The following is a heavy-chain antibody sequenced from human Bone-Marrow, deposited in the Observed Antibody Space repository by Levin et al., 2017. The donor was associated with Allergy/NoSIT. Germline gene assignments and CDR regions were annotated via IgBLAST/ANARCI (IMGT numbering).Heavy chain of an antibody. CDR2: ISYDGSNK. J-gene: IGHJ5*02. CDR3: ARGNVDTIFGVVRNWFDP. V-gene: IGHV3-30*04. Sequence: AGGSLRLSCAASGFTFSSYAMHWVRQAPGKGLEWVAVISYDGSNKYYADSVKGRFTISRDNSKNTLYLQMNSLRAEDTAVYYCARGNVDTIFGVVRNWFDPWGQGTLVTVSS. CDR1: GFTFSSYA. D-gene: IGHD3-3*01.